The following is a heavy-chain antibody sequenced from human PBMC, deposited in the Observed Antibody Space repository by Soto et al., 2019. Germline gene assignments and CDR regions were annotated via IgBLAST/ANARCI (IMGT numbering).Heavy chain of an antibody. V-gene: IGHV5-51*01. CDR1: GYSFTSYW. D-gene: IGHD2-15*01. J-gene: IGHJ4*02. Sequence: GESLKISCKGSGYSFTSYWIGWVRQMPGKGLEWMGIIYPGDSDTRYSPSFQGQVTISADKSISTAYLQWSSLKASDTAMYYCARQDCSGGSCYHGDYFDYWGQGTLVTVSS. CDR2: IYPGDSDT. CDR3: ARQDCSGGSCYHGDYFDY.